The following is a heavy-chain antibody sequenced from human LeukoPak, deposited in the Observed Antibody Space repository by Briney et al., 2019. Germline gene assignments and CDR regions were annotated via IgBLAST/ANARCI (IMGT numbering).Heavy chain of an antibody. D-gene: IGHD2-2*01. Sequence: ASVKVSCKASGYTFTSYSVSWVRQAPGQGLERMGWISGYNGNTNYVQKLQGRVTMTTDTSTSTAYMELRSLRSDDTAVYYCARDSKDIVVVPAAKGGDYWGQGTLVTVSS. V-gene: IGHV1-18*01. CDR2: ISGYNGNT. CDR3: ARDSKDIVVVPAAKGGDY. J-gene: IGHJ4*02. CDR1: GYTFTSYS.